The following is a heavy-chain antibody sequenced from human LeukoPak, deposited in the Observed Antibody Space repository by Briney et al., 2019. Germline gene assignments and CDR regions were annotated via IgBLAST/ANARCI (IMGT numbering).Heavy chain of an antibody. V-gene: IGHV4-39*07. Sequence: SETLSLTCTDSGGSISSSSYYWGWIRQPPGKGLEWIGSIYYSGTTYYNPSLKSRVTISVDTSKNQFSLKLSSVTAADTAVYYCARRTTVVTLAFDIWGQGTMVTVSS. CDR2: IYYSGTT. CDR1: GGSISSSSYY. D-gene: IGHD4-23*01. CDR3: ARRTTVVTLAFDI. J-gene: IGHJ3*02.